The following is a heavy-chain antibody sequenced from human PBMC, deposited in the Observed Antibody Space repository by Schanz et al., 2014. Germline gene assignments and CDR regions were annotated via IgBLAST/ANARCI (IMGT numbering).Heavy chain of an antibody. CDR3: ARGRSLGWCDY. CDR2: MYINSGST. J-gene: IGHJ4*01. Sequence: EVQLVESGGGLIQPGGSLRLSCAVSGFTVNTNYMSWVRQAPGKGLEWISSMYINSGSTQYADSVKGRFIISRDSSKNTLFLQMNSLRAEDTAVYYCARGRSLGWCDYWGHGTLVTVSS. CDR1: GFTVNTNY. V-gene: IGHV3-53*01. D-gene: IGHD2-21*01.